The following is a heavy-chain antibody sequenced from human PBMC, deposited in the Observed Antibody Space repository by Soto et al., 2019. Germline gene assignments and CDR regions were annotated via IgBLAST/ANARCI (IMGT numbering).Heavy chain of an antibody. J-gene: IGHJ4*02. D-gene: IGHD3-3*01. CDR1: GYTFTSYG. CDR3: ARDKGFRLRFLEWLLPFDY. Sequence: ASVKVSCKASGYTFTSYGISWVRQAPGQGLEWMGWISAYNGNTNYAQKLQGRVTMTTDTSTSTAYMELRSLRSDDTAVYYCARDKGFRLRFLEWLLPFDYWGQGTLVTVSS. CDR2: ISAYNGNT. V-gene: IGHV1-18*01.